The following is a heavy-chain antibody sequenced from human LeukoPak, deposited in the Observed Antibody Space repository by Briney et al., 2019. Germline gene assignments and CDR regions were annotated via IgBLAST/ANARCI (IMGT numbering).Heavy chain of an antibody. CDR2: INPNSGGT. CDR3: ARDRSSSWPDAFDI. J-gene: IGHJ3*02. V-gene: IGHV1-2*02. Sequence: GASVKVSCKASGYTFTGYYMHWVRQAPGQGLEWMGWINPNSGGTNYAQKFQGRVTMTRDTSISTAYMELSRLRSDDTAVYYCARDRSSSWPDAFDIWGQGTMVTVSS. CDR1: GYTFTGYY. D-gene: IGHD6-13*01.